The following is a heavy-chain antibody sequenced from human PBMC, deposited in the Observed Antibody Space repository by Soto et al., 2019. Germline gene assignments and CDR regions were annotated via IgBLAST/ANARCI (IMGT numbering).Heavy chain of an antibody. CDR3: ARDQVKDYDFWSGYYYYYGMDV. V-gene: IGHV1-2*04. CDR1: GYTFTGYY. CDR2: INPNSGGT. Sequence: ASVKVSCKASGYTFTGYYMHWVRQAPGQGLEWMGWINPNSGGTNYAQKFQGWVTMTRDTSISTAYMELSRLRSDDTAVYYCARDQVKDYDFWSGYYYYYGMDVWGQGTTVTVSS. J-gene: IGHJ6*02. D-gene: IGHD3-3*01.